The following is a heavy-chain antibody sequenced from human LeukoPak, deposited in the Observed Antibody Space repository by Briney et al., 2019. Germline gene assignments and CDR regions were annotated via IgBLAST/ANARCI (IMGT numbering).Heavy chain of an antibody. CDR1: GFTFSSYA. J-gene: IGHJ4*02. CDR2: ISGSGGSK. V-gene: IGHV3-23*01. Sequence: PGGSLRLSCEGTGFTFSSYAMSCVRQAPGQGLEWVSSISGSGGSKYYADSVKGRFTISRDNSKNTLYLQMKSLRAEDTAVYYCAKESVSGTNTSYSFDSWGQGALVTVSS. CDR3: AKESVSGTNTSYSFDS. D-gene: IGHD2-8*01.